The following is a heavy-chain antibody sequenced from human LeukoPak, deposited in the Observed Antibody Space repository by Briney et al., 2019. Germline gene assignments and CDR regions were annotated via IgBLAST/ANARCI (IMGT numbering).Heavy chain of an antibody. Sequence: GESLKISCKGSGYSFTNYWIGWVRQMPGKGLEWMGIIYPGDSDTRYSPSFQGQVTISGDKSISTAFLQWSSLKASDTAMYYCARASSSGMATTPADYWGQGTLVIVSS. CDR3: ARASSSGMATTPADY. CDR1: GYSFTNYW. J-gene: IGHJ4*02. D-gene: IGHD5-24*01. V-gene: IGHV5-51*01. CDR2: IYPGDSDT.